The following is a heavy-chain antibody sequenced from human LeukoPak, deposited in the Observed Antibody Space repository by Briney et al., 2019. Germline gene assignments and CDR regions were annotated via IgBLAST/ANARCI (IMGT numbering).Heavy chain of an antibody. D-gene: IGHD3-10*01. Sequence: SETLSLTCAVYGGSFSGYYWSWIRQPPGKGLEWIGEINHSGSTNYNPSLKSRVTISVDTSKNQFSLKLSSVTAADTAVYYCARECYRGSGSAECDWFDPWGQGTLSPSPQ. V-gene: IGHV4-34*01. CDR2: INHSGST. CDR3: ARECYRGSGSAECDWFDP. J-gene: IGHJ5*02. CDR1: GGSFSGYY.